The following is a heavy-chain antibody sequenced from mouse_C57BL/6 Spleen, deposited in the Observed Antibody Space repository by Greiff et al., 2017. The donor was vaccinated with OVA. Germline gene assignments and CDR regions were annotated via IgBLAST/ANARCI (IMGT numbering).Heavy chain of an antibody. Sequence: EVKLMESGGGLVKPGGSLKLSCAASGFTFSDYGMHWVRQAPEKGLEWVAYISSGSSTTYYADTVKGRFTISRDNAKNILFLQMTSLRSEDTAMYYCARNYNYAMDYWGQGTSVTVSS. V-gene: IGHV5-17*01. J-gene: IGHJ4*01. D-gene: IGHD2-1*01. CDR3: ARNYNYAMDY. CDR1: GFTFSDYG. CDR2: ISSGSSTT.